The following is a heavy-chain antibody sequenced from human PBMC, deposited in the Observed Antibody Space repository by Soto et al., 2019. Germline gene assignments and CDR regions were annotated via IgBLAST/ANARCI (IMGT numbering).Heavy chain of an antibody. CDR3: ARAVGYYGSEYDY. CDR2: IYYSGST. CDR1: GGSITSGGYY. V-gene: IGHV4-31*03. D-gene: IGHD3-10*01. Sequence: HVQLQESGPGLVKPSQTLSLTCTVSGGSITSGGYYWSWIRQHPGKGLAWIGYIYYSGSTDYNPPLRFRVSISVATSKHHLSLKLSCVTAADTAVYYCARAVGYYGSEYDYWGQGTLVTVSS. J-gene: IGHJ4*02.